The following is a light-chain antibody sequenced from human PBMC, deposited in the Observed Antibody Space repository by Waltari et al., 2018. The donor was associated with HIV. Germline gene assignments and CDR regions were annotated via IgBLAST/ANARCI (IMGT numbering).Light chain of an antibody. CDR3: LQDDSFPLT. CDR2: AAS. J-gene: IGKJ3*01. Sequence: IHIIQPPPSLPASVGPTVTITCRASQTSRRELGWYQQKPGKAPRLPIYAASTLQAGVSSRFRGGGSGTEFTLTINGLQSEDSATYDCLQDDSFPLTFGPGTKVDLK. V-gene: IGKV1-6*01. CDR1: QTSRRE.